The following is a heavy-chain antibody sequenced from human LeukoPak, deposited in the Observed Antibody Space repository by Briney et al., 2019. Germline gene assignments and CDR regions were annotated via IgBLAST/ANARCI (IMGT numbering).Heavy chain of an antibody. J-gene: IGHJ5*02. CDR1: GYTFTIYG. D-gene: IGHD3-10*01. V-gene: IGHV1-18*01. CDR3: ARDGLAGVRGINSFDP. Sequence: ASVRVSFKASGYTFTIYGISWVRQAPGEGVERRGWISAYKGNTNYTQKLEGRDTITTDTTKSKAYMEVRKVRSDATAVYYCARDGLAGVRGINSFDPWGQGTLVTVSS. CDR2: ISAYKGNT.